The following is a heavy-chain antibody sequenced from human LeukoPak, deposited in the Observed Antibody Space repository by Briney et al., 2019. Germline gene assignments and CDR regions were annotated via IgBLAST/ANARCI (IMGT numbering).Heavy chain of an antibody. J-gene: IGHJ4*02. CDR3: ARAVGIDY. CDR1: GFTFSSYG. CDR2: IRYDGSNK. Sequence: GGSLRLSCAASGFTFSSYGMHWVRQAPGKGLEWVAFIRYDGSNKYYADSVKGRFTISRDNAKNSLYLQMNSLRAEDTAVYYCARAVGIDYWGQGTLVTVSS. V-gene: IGHV3-30*02. D-gene: IGHD2-2*01.